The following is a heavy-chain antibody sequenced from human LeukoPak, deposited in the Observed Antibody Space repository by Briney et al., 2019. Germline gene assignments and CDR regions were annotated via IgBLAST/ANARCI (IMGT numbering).Heavy chain of an antibody. V-gene: IGHV3-48*01. CDR1: GFTFSSYS. CDR3: ARESHNYYGSGSYFDY. J-gene: IGHJ4*02. CDR2: ISSSSSTI. D-gene: IGHD3-10*01. Sequence: GGSLRLSCAASGFTFSSYSMNWVRQALGKGLEWVSYISSSSSTIYYADSVKGRFTISRDNAKNSLYLQMNSLRAEDTAVYYCARESHNYYGSGSYFDYWGQGTLVTVSS.